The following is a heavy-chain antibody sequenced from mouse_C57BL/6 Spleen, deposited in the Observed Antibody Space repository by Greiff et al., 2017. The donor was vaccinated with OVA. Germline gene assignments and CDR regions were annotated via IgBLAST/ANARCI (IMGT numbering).Heavy chain of an antibody. D-gene: IGHD1-1*01. Sequence: EVKLVESEGGLVQPGSSMKLSCTASGFTFSDYYMAWVRQVPEKGLEWVANINYDGSSTYYLDSLKSRFIISRDNAKNILYLQMSSLKSEDTATYYCARALITTVVATREYWYFDVWGTGTTVTVSS. CDR1: GFTFSDYY. V-gene: IGHV5-16*01. CDR2: INYDGSST. CDR3: ARALITTVVATREYWYFDV. J-gene: IGHJ1*03.